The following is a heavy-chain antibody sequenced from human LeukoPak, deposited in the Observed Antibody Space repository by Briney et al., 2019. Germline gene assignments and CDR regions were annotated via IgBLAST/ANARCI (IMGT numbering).Heavy chain of an antibody. V-gene: IGHV3-20*04. CDR2: INWNGGST. Sequence: GGSLRLSCAASGFTFDDYGMSWVRQAPGKGLEWVSGINWNGGSTGYADSVKGRFTISRDNAKNSLYLQMNSLRAEDTALYYCARDLPRAYYDSSGSPPWGQGTMLTVSS. CDR3: ARDLPRAYYDSSGSPP. J-gene: IGHJ3*01. CDR1: GFTFDDYG. D-gene: IGHD3-22*01.